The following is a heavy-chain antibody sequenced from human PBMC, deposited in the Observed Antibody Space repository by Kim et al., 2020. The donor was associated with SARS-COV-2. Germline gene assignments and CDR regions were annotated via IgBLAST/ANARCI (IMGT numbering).Heavy chain of an antibody. J-gene: IGHJ4*02. CDR1: GFTFTSSA. D-gene: IGHD1-7*01. CDR3: AAENWNWGVYFDY. CDR2: IVVGSGNT. Sequence: SVKVSCKASGFTFTSSAVQWVRQARGQRLEWIGWIVVGSGNTNYAQKFQERVTITRDMSTSTAYMELSSLRSEDTAVYYCAAENWNWGVYFDYWGQGTLVTVSS. V-gene: IGHV1-58*01.